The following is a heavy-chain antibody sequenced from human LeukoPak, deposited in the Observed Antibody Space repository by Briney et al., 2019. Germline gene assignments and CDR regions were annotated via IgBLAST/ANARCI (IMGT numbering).Heavy chain of an antibody. J-gene: IGHJ3*02. Sequence: PSETLSLTCTVSGGSISRGSYHWNWIRQPPGKGLEWIGSIYYSGSTYYNPSLKSRVTISVDTSKNQFSLKLSSVTAADTAVYYCARKEYYDSFDAFDIWGQGTMVTVSS. CDR1: GGSISRGSYH. V-gene: IGHV4-39*07. CDR3: ARKEYYDSFDAFDI. CDR2: IYYSGST. D-gene: IGHD3-22*01.